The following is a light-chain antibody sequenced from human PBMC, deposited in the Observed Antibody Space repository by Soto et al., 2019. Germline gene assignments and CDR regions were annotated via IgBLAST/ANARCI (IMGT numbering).Light chain of an antibody. CDR2: AAS. V-gene: IGKV1-39*01. CDR3: QQSYSSPLT. CDR1: QTISRN. Sequence: DIQMTQSPSSLSASVGDRVNITCWASQTISRNLNWYQQRPGKAPKLLLSAASTLQTGVPSRFSGSGSGTDFTLTISSLQPEDFATYCCQQSYSSPLTFGGGTKVEIK. J-gene: IGKJ4*01.